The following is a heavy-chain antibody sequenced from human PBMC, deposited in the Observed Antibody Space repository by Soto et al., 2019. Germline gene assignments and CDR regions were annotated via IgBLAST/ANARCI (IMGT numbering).Heavy chain of an antibody. D-gene: IGHD6-19*01. CDR1: GFTFSSCT. J-gene: IGHJ4*02. Sequence: EVQLLESGGGLVQPGGSLRLSCVTSGFTFSSCTMNWVRQAPGQGLEWVSSVRRSGAYYADSVKGRFTISRDNSSSTLYLQMDSLRAEDTAVYYCAKVLTDDNGWYHFDSWGQGSLLTVSS. CDR2: VRRSGA. CDR3: AKVLTDDNGWYHFDS. V-gene: IGHV3-23*01.